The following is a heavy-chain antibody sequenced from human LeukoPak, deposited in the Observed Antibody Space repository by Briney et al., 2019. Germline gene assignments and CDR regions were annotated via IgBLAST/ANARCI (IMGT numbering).Heavy chain of an antibody. Sequence: SVKVSCKASGGTFSSYAISWVRQAPRQGLEWMGRIIPILGIANYAQEFQGRVTITADKSTSTAYMELSSLRSEDTAVYYCARERLDCSSTSCYGGYYGMDVWGQGTTVTVSS. J-gene: IGHJ6*02. CDR1: GGTFSSYA. D-gene: IGHD2-2*01. V-gene: IGHV1-69*04. CDR3: ARERLDCSSTSCYGGYYGMDV. CDR2: IIPILGIA.